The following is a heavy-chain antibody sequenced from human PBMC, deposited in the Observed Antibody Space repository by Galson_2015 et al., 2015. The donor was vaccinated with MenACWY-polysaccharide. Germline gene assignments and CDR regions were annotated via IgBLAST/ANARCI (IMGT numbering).Heavy chain of an antibody. CDR3: VRMEVSDAFDL. V-gene: IGHV3-48*01. D-gene: IGHD1-1*01. Sequence: SLRLSCAASGFIFSSHSMNWVRQAPGRGLEWISYISSSSTSINYADSVKGRFTISRDNAKNSLYLQMNSLRAEDTAVYYCVRMEVSDAFDLWGQGTMVTVSS. J-gene: IGHJ3*01. CDR2: ISSSSTSI. CDR1: GFIFSSHS.